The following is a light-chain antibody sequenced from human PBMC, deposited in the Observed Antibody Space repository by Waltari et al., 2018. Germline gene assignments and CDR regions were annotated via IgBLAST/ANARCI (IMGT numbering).Light chain of an antibody. CDR3: QHYVRLPVT. CDR2: DAS. CDR1: QSFSRA. Sequence: EIVLTQSPGNLSLSPGERATLSCRASQSFSRALAWYQQKPGQAPRRLIYDASTRAIGIPDRFSGGGAGTDVSLTISRLEPEDFAVYDCQHYVRLPVTFGQGTTVEIK. J-gene: IGKJ1*01. V-gene: IGKV3-20*01.